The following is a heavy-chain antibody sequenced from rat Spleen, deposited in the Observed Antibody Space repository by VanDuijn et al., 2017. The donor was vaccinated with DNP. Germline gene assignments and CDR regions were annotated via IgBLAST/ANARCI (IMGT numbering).Heavy chain of an antibody. Sequence: EVQLVESGGGLVQPGRSLKLSCVASGFTFNNYWMTWIRQAPGKGLEWVASITNTGGSTYYPDSVKGRFTISRDNAKSTLYLQMNSLRSEDTATYYCTREAYYYSSSPGFAYWGQGTLVTVSS. J-gene: IGHJ3*01. CDR3: TREAYYYSSSPGFAY. CDR1: GFTFNNYW. CDR2: ITNTGGST. D-gene: IGHD1-2*01. V-gene: IGHV5-31*01.